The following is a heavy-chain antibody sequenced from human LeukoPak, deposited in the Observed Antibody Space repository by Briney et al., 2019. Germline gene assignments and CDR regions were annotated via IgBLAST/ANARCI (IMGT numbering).Heavy chain of an antibody. CDR2: INNDASRT. V-gene: IGHV3-74*01. J-gene: IGHJ6*02. Sequence: AGGSLRLSCAASGSAFSRSWIHWVRQAPGKGLVWVSHINNDASRTTYADSVRGRFTISRDNAKNTLYLQMNSLRAEDTAVYYCAKPPAPYYYYGMDVWGQGTTVTVSS. D-gene: IGHD2-2*01. CDR3: AKPPAPYYYYGMDV. CDR1: GSAFSRSW.